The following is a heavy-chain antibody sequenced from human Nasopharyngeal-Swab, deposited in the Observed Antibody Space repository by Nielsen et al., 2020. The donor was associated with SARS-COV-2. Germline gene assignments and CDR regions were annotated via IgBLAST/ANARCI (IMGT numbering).Heavy chain of an antibody. V-gene: IGHV3-11*04. CDR1: GFTFSDYY. CDR3: ASHLAYCGGDCYGNAFDI. CDR2: ISSSGSTI. J-gene: IGHJ3*02. D-gene: IGHD2-21*02. Sequence: GESLKISCAASGFTFSDYYMSWIRQAPGKGLEWVSYISSSGSTIYYADSVKGRFTISRDNAKNSLYLQMNSLRAEDTAVYYCASHLAYCGGDCYGNAFDIWGQGTMVTVSS.